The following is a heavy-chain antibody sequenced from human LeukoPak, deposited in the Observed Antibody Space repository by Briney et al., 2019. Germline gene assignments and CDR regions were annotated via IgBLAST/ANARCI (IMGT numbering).Heavy chain of an antibody. CDR1: GGSISSYY. CDR3: ASTVSSWYAQGGWFDP. J-gene: IGHJ5*02. D-gene: IGHD6-13*01. CDR2: IYYSGST. V-gene: IGHV4-59*12. Sequence: SETLSLTCTVSGGSISSYYWSWIRQPPGKGLEWIGYIYYSGSTNYNPSLKSRVTISVDTSKNQFSLKLSSVTAADTAVYYCASTVSSWYAQGGWFDPWGQGTLVTVSS.